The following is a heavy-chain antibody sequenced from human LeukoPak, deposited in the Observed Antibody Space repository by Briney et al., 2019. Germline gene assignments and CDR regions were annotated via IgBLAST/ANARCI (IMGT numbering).Heavy chain of an antibody. CDR2: ISAYSGNT. J-gene: IGHJ5*02. D-gene: IGHD6-13*01. CDR1: GYTFTSYG. Sequence: GASMKVSCKASGYTFTSYGISWVRQAPGQGLEWMGWISAYSGNTNYAQKLQGRVTMTTDTSTSTAYMELRSLRSDDTAVYYCARLCIAAAGMEGVWFDPWGQGTLVTVSS. V-gene: IGHV1-18*01. CDR3: ARLCIAAAGMEGVWFDP.